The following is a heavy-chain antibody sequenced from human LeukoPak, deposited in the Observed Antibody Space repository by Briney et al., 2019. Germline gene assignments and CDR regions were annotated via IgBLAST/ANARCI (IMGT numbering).Heavy chain of an antibody. V-gene: IGHV1-2*02. Sequence: GASVKVSCKASGYTFTGYYMHWVRQAPGQGLEWMGWINPNSGDTNYAQKFQGRVTMTRDTSISTAYMELSRLRSDDTAVYYCARSEAVMQYYGSGSSPDYWGQGTLVTVSS. J-gene: IGHJ4*02. D-gene: IGHD3-10*01. CDR1: GYTFTGYY. CDR3: ARSEAVMQYYGSGSSPDY. CDR2: INPNSGDT.